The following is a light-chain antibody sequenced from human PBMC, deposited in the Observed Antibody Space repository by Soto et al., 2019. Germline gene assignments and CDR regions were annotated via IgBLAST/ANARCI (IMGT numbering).Light chain of an antibody. CDR1: QSVSSN. CDR2: GAS. V-gene: IGKV3-15*01. CDR3: QKYNNWPPIT. Sequence: EIVMTQSPATLSVSPGERATLSCRASQSVSSNLAWYQQKPGQAPRLLIYGASTRATGIPARFSGSGSGTEFTLTISSLQSVDFAVYYCQKYNNWPPITFGQGTRLEIK. J-gene: IGKJ5*01.